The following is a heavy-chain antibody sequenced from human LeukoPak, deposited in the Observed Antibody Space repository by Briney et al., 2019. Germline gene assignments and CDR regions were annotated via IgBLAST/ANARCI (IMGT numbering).Heavy chain of an antibody. D-gene: IGHD2-2*01. V-gene: IGHV3-23*01. CDR3: AKDFVVVPGLVNYFDS. J-gene: IGHJ4*02. CDR1: GFPFSDYG. CDR2: IGGSGGDT. Sequence: GGSLRLSCAASGFPFSDYGMYWVRQAPGKGLEWLAVIGGSGGDTYYADSVKGRFTISRDNSKNRLYLRMNSLRAEDTALYYCAKDFVVVPGLVNYFDSWGQGTLVTVSS.